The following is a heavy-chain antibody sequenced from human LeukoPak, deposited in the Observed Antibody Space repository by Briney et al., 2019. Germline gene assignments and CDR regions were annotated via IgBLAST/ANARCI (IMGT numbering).Heavy chain of an antibody. CDR1: GYTFTGYY. CDR3: ARDAIVRDYSNSDY. V-gene: IGHV1-2*02. Sequence: ASVNVSCKASGYTFTGYYINWVRQAPGQGLEWMGWTNPNSGGTNYAQKFQGRVTMTRDTSISTAYMELSRLTSDDTAVYYCARDAIVRDYSNSDYWGQGTLVTVSS. J-gene: IGHJ4*02. CDR2: TNPNSGGT. D-gene: IGHD4-11*01.